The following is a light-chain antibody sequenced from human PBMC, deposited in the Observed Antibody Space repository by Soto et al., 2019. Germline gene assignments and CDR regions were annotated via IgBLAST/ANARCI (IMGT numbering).Light chain of an antibody. CDR3: SSYTTSYFYV. CDR2: GVN. Sequence: QSVLTQPASVSGSPGQSITISCTGSGRDIGAYDYVSWYQQHPGKAPKLLIYGVNNRPSGVSYRFSASKSAFTASLTISGLQAEDEANYYCSSYTTSYFYVFGPGTKVTVL. J-gene: IGLJ1*01. CDR1: GRDIGAYDY. V-gene: IGLV2-14*01.